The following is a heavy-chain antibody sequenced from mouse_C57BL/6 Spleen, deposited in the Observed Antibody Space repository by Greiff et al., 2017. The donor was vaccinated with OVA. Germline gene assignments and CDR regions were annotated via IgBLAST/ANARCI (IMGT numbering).Heavy chain of an antibody. CDR3: ARGGNYYGSSLYAMDY. CDR1: GYTFTGYW. D-gene: IGHD1-1*01. J-gene: IGHJ4*01. CDR2: ILPGSGST. V-gene: IGHV1-9*01. Sequence: QVQLQQSGAELMKPGASVKLSCKATGYTFTGYWIEWVKQRPGHGLEWIGEILPGSGSTNYNEKFKGKATFTADTSSNTAYMQLSSLTTEDSAIYYCARGGNYYGSSLYAMDYWGQGTSVTVSS.